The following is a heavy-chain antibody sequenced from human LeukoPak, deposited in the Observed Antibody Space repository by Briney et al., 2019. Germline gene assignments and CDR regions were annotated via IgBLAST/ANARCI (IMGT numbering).Heavy chain of an antibody. CDR1: GYTFTSYG. CDR3: ARGAGYDFWSGYVPHYIDY. D-gene: IGHD3-3*01. CDR2: ISAYNGNT. J-gene: IGHJ4*02. V-gene: IGHV1-18*01. Sequence: AASVKVSCKASGYTFTSYGISWVRQAPGQGLEWMGWISAYNGNTNYAQKLQGRVTMTTDTSTSTAYMELRSLRSDDTAVYYCARGAGYDFWSGYVPHYIDYWGQGTLVTVSS.